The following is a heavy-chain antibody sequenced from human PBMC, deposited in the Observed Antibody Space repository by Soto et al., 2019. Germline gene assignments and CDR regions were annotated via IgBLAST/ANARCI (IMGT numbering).Heavy chain of an antibody. CDR1: GFTFGSYA. CDR3: VKDGSSGWPYYYGMDV. V-gene: IGHV3-23*01. D-gene: IGHD6-19*01. Sequence: EVQLLESGGGLVQPGGSLRLSCAASGFTFGSYAMSWVRQAPGKGLEWVSLISGTGDSSEYANSVKGRFTISRDYSKNTLYLQMSSLRAEDTAVYYCVKDGSSGWPYYYGMDVWGQGTTVTVSS. J-gene: IGHJ6*02. CDR2: ISGTGDSS.